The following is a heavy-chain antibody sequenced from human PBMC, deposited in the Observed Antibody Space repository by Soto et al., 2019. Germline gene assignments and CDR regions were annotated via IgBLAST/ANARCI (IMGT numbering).Heavy chain of an antibody. J-gene: IGHJ4*02. CDR2: ISGSGGRT. D-gene: IGHD2-2*01. CDR3: AKDRGHGRYCSGTSCYSVDY. V-gene: IGHV3-23*01. Sequence: GGSLRLSCAASGFTFTIYDMSWVRQAPGKGLQWVSSISGSGGRTFYADSVKGRFTISRDNSQNTLYLQMNSLGAEDTAVYYCAKDRGHGRYCSGTSCYSVDYWGQGTLVTVYS. CDR1: GFTFTIYD.